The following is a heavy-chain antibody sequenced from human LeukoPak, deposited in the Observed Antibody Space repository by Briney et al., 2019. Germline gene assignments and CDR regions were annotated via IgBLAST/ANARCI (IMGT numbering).Heavy chain of an antibody. CDR2: ISSSSSTI. Sequence: GGSLRLSCAASGFTFSSYWMNWARQAPGKGLEWVSYISSSSSTIYYADSVKGRFTISRDNAKNSLYLQMNSLRAEDTAVYYCARAGYYYDSSGYYLGIFDYWGQGTLVTVSS. CDR1: GFTFSSYW. D-gene: IGHD3-22*01. CDR3: ARAGYYYDSSGYYLGIFDY. V-gene: IGHV3-48*01. J-gene: IGHJ4*02.